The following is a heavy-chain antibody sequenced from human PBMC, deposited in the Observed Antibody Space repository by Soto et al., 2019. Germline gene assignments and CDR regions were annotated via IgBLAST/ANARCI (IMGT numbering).Heavy chain of an antibody. V-gene: IGHV3-23*01. J-gene: IGHJ4*02. Sequence: EVQLLDSGGGLVQPGGSLRLSCAASGVTFSNYAMTWVRQGPGKGLEWVSGISGSGGRSYYADSVKGRFTISRDNSKSTLYLQMNRLRAEDTAVYYCAKAYFVWSSEQPYYFDYGGQGTLVTVSS. CDR1: GVTFSNYA. D-gene: IGHD3-16*01. CDR3: AKAYFVWSSEQPYYFDY. CDR2: ISGSGGRS.